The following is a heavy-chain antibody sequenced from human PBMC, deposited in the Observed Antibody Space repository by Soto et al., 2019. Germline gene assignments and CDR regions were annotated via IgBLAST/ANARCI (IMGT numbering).Heavy chain of an antibody. CDR1: GGSISSSSYY. J-gene: IGHJ4*02. CDR2: IYYSGST. CDR3: ASPYGSGSYFDY. Sequence: SETLSLTCTVSGGSISSSSYYWGWIRQPPGKGLEWIGSIYYSGSTYYNPSLKSRVTISVDTSKNQFSLKLSSGTAADTAVYYCASPYGSGSYFDYWGQGTLVTVSS. V-gene: IGHV4-39*01. D-gene: IGHD3-10*01.